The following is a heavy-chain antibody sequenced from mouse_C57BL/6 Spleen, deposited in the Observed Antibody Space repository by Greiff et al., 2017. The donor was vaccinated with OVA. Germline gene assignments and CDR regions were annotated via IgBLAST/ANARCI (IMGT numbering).Heavy chain of an antibody. D-gene: IGHD2-4*01. V-gene: IGHV1-31*01. CDR3: ASDYYDYDGGDY. CDR2: IYPYNGVS. CDR1: GYSFTGYY. J-gene: IGHJ4*01. Sequence: VHVKQSGPELVKPGASVKISCKASGYSFTGYYMHWVKQSHGNILDWIGYIYPYNGVSSYNQKFKGKATLTVDKSSSTAYMELRSLTSEDSAVYYCASDYYDYDGGDYWGQGTSVTVSS.